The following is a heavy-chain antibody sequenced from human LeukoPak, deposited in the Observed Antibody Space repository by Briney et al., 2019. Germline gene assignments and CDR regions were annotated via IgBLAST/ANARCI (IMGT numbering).Heavy chain of an antibody. J-gene: IGHJ4*02. D-gene: IGHD6-19*01. CDR2: INHSGST. CDR1: GGSFSGYY. V-gene: IGHV4-34*01. Sequence: SETLSLTCAVYGGSFSGYYWSWIRQPPGKGLEWIGEINHSGSTNYNPSLKSRVTISVDTSKNQFSLKLSSVTAADTAVYYCARKDPPVAGVFDYWGQGTLVTVSS. CDR3: ARKDPPVAGVFDY.